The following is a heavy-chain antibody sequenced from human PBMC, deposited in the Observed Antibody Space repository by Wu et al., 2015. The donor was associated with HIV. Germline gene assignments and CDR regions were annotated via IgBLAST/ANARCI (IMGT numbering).Heavy chain of an antibody. Sequence: QVQLVQSGAEMKKPGSSVKVACKASGGTFKSFAISWVRQAPGQGLEWMGGITPLFGTANYAQKFQGRVTITADESTSTGYMELNSLNSDDTAVYYCARGLGVTTGWFDPVGPGEPWVHRLL. J-gene: IGHJ5*02. D-gene: IGHD4-11*01. CDR1: GGTFKSFA. V-gene: IGHV1-69*12. CDR2: ITPLFGTA. CDR3: ARGLGVTTGWFDP.